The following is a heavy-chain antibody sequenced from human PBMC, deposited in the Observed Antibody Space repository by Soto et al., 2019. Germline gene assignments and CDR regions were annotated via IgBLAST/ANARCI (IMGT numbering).Heavy chain of an antibody. D-gene: IGHD3-10*01. V-gene: IGHV1-18*01. CDR2: ISAYNGNT. CDR1: GYTFTSYG. Sequence: ASVKVSCKASGYTFTSYGISWLRQAPGQGLEWIGWISAYNGNTNYAQKRQGRVAMTTDTSTSTAYMELRSLRSDDTAVYYCATFGELWKYWGQGTLVTVSS. J-gene: IGHJ4*02. CDR3: ATFGELWKY.